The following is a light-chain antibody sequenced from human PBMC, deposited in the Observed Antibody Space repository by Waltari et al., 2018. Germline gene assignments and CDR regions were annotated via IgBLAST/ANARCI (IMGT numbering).Light chain of an antibody. V-gene: IGKV4-1*01. CDR2: WAS. CDR1: QSLLYSSNNLNY. Sequence: DIVLTQSPDSLAVSLGERATINCKSSQSLLYSSNNLNYLAWYQQKPGQPPKLLIYWASTRESGVPDRFSGSGSGTDFTLTISSLQAEDVAVYYCQQCFGTPTFGQVTRLEIK. J-gene: IGKJ2*01. CDR3: QQCFGTPT.